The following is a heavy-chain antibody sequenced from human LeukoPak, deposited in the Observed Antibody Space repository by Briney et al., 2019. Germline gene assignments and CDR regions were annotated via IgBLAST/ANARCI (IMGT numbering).Heavy chain of an antibody. CDR3: ARDCYTMIVVAVLY. CDR1: GFTFSSYA. V-gene: IGHV3-30-3*01. D-gene: IGHD3-22*01. Sequence: PGGSLRLSCAASGFTFSSYAMHWVRQAPGKGLEWVAVISYDGSNKYYADSVKGRFTISRDNSKNTLYLQMNSLRAEDTAVHYCARDCYTMIVVAVLYWGQGTLVTVSS. CDR2: ISYDGSNK. J-gene: IGHJ4*02.